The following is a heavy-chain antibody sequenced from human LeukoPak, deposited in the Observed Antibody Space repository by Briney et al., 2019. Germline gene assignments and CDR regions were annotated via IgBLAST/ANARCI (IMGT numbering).Heavy chain of an antibody. Sequence: ASVKVSCKASGYTFTGYYIHWVRQAPGQGLEWMGWINPNSGGTNYAQKFQGRVTMTRDTPISTAYMELSRLRSDDMAVYYCAMAGTLYYYYMDVWGKGTTVTVSS. V-gene: IGHV1-2*02. CDR1: GYTFTGYY. CDR2: INPNSGGT. J-gene: IGHJ6*03. CDR3: AMAGTLYYYYMDV. D-gene: IGHD6-19*01.